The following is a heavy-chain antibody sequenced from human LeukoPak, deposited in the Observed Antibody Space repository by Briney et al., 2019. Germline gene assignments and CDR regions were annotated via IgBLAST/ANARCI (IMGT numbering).Heavy chain of an antibody. CDR1: GFTFSSYG. CDR2: IRYDGSNK. D-gene: IGHD5-24*01. V-gene: IGHV3-30*02. J-gene: IGHJ4*02. CDR3: AKDQGDGYNIFDY. Sequence: PGGSLRLSCAASGFTFSSYGMHWVRQAPGKGLEWVAFIRYDGSNKYYADSVKGRFTISRDNSKNTLYLQMNSLRAEDTAVYYCAKDQGDGYNIFDYWGQGTLVTVSS.